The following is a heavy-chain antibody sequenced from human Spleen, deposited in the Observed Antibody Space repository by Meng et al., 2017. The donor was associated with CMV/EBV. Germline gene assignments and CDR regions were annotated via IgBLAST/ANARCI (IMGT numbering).Heavy chain of an antibody. Sequence: LSLTCAVYGGSFSGYYWSWIRQPPGKGLEWIGAINHSGSTNYNPSLKSRVTISVDTSKNQFSLKLSSVTAADTAVYYCASGIQWLDYWGQGTLVTVSS. CDR1: GGSFSGYY. J-gene: IGHJ4*02. V-gene: IGHV4-34*01. CDR2: INHSGST. D-gene: IGHD6-19*01. CDR3: ASGIQWLDY.